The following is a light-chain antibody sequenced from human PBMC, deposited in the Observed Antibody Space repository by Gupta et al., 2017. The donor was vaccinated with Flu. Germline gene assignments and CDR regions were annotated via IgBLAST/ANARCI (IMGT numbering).Light chain of an antibody. CDR3: QSADSTETYVV. V-gene: IGLV3-25*03. Sequence: SYELTQPPSVSVSPGQTARITYSGDALPNQFAYWYQQTPGQAPVLVVRKDSERPSGISERFSGSSSGTTVTLTISGVQAEDEADYYCQSADSTETYVVFGGGTKLTVL. CDR1: ALPNQF. CDR2: KDS. J-gene: IGLJ2*01.